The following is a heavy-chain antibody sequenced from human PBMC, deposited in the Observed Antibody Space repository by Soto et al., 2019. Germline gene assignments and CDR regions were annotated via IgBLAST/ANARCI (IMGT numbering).Heavy chain of an antibody. Sequence: SETLSLTCTVSGGSISSGDYYWSWIRQPPGKGLEWIGYIYYSGSTYYNPSLKSRVTISVDTSKNQFSLKLSSVTAADTAVYYCTSNSYGYTFYDYRGQGTLVTVS. CDR3: TSNSYGYTFYDY. CDR2: IYYSGST. V-gene: IGHV4-30-4*01. J-gene: IGHJ4*02. D-gene: IGHD5-18*01. CDR1: GGSISSGDYY.